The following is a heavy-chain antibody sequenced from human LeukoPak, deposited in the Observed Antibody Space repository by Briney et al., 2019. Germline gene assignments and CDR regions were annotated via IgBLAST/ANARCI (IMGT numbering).Heavy chain of an antibody. D-gene: IGHD5-12*01. V-gene: IGHV3-7*01. CDR3: AKSSHSGYDALYYYGMDV. CDR1: GFTFSSYW. J-gene: IGHJ6*02. CDR2: IKQDGSEK. Sequence: GGSLRLSCAASGFTFSSYWMSWVRQAPGKGLEWVANIKQDGSEKYYVDSVKGRFTVSRDNSKNTLYLQMNSLRAEDTAVYYCAKSSHSGYDALYYYGMDVWGQGTTVTVSS.